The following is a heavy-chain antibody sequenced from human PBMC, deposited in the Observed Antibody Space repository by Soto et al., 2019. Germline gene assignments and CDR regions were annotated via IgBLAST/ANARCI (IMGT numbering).Heavy chain of an antibody. V-gene: IGHV4-39*01. CDR3: ARLHCASPNCVPLDP. D-gene: IGHD2-2*01. J-gene: IGHJ5*02. Sequence: LPLQGSGPGIVKPSETLSLTLTVSCCSLRGDTYYRGLVRPPPGKGLEWIGSIYYSGTSSYNPSLQSRVTMSVDTSKKQLSLRLTSVTAADTAVYYCARLHCASPNCVPLDPWGQGTLVIVSS. CDR1: CCSLRGDTYY. CDR2: IYYSGTS.